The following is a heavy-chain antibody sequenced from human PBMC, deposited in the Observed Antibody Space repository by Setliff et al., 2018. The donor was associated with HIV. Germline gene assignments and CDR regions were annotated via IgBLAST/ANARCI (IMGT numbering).Heavy chain of an antibody. CDR2: IYYSGST. Sequence: SETLSLTCTVSGGSISSSSNYWGWIRQPPGKGLEWIGNIYYSGSTYYNPSLKSRVTISVDMSKNQFSLRLTSVTAADTAMYYCARHDFWSGYHNWFDPWGLGTLVTVS. CDR3: ARHDFWSGYHNWFDP. CDR1: GGSISSSSNY. V-gene: IGHV4-39*01. J-gene: IGHJ5*02. D-gene: IGHD3-3*01.